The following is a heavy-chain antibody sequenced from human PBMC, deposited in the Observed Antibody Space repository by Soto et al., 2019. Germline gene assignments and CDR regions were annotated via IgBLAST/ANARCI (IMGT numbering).Heavy chain of an antibody. CDR2: IYHTGST. V-gene: IGHV4-31*03. J-gene: IGHJ4*02. CDR1: GGSISTVGHY. Sequence: SETLSLTCSVSGGSISTVGHYWTWIRQPPGKGLEWIGSIYHTGSTYYSKCLRSRLTMSVDTSKSQFSLRLSSVTPADTAVYYCARASGDYGNYFFDSWGQGILVTVSS. CDR3: ARASGDYGNYFFDS. D-gene: IGHD4-17*01.